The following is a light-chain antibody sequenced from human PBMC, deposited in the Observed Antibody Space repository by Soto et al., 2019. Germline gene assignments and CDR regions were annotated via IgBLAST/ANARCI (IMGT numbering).Light chain of an antibody. CDR3: QQLYSYPLT. CDR2: AAS. J-gene: IGKJ4*01. Sequence: QLTQSPSFLSASVGDRVTITCRAGQGISSHLAWYQQKPGKAPKLLMYAASTLQSGVPSRFSGSGYGTEFSLTVSSLQPEDFATYFCQQLYSYPLTFGGGTKVEIK. CDR1: QGISSH. V-gene: IGKV1-9*01.